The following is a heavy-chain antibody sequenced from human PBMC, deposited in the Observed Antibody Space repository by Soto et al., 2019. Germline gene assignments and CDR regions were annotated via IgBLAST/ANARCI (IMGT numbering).Heavy chain of an antibody. Sequence: QVQLVQSGAEVKKPGASVKVSCKASGYTFTSYAINWVRQSTGQGLQWMGWMNPNSGNTGYAQNFQGRVTMTRNTAIGTDYLGLRSRRSDATDVYYCAIALPYMVRGVIIPPRHTYGMYVWGQGTTVTVS. D-gene: IGHD3-10*01. V-gene: IGHV1-8*01. CDR1: GYTFTSYA. CDR2: MNPNSGNT. J-gene: IGHJ6*02. CDR3: AIALPYMVRGVIIPPRHTYGMYV.